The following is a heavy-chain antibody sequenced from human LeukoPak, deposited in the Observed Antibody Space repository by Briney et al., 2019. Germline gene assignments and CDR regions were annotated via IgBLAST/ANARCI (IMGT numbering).Heavy chain of an antibody. CDR1: GGSISSYY. CDR2: IYYSGST. CDR3: ARDGVGRFLEWLPGGWYFDL. J-gene: IGHJ2*01. Sequence: SETLSLTCTVSGGSISSYYWSWIRQPPGRGLEWIGYIYYSGSTNYNPSLKSRVTISVDTSKNQFSLELSSVTAADTAVYYCARDGVGRFLEWLPGGWYFDLWGRGTLVTVSS. V-gene: IGHV4-59*12. D-gene: IGHD3-3*01.